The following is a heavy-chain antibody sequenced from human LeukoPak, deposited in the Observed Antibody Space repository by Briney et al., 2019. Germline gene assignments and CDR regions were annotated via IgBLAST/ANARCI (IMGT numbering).Heavy chain of an antibody. J-gene: IGHJ6*03. CDR3: ARVRRGSKGPKEDYMDV. D-gene: IGHD3-10*01. CDR2: IYTSGST. V-gene: IGHV4-61*02. CDR1: GGSISSGSYY. Sequence: SETLSLTCTVSGGSISSGSYYWSWIRQPAGKGLEWIGRIYTSGSTNYNPSLKSRVTISVDTSKNQFSLKLSSVNAADTAVYYCARVRRGSKGPKEDYMDVWGKGTTVTVSS.